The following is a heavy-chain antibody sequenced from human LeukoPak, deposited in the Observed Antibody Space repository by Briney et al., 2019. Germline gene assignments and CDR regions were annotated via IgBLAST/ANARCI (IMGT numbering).Heavy chain of an antibody. D-gene: IGHD3-3*01. CDR3: AKEKGITIFGVVWAAFDI. J-gene: IGHJ3*02. Sequence: GGSLRLSCAASGFTFSSYAMSWVRQAPGKGLEWVSTISGSGGSTYYADSVKGRVTVSRDNSKNTLLLQMNSLRAEDTAVYYCAKEKGITIFGVVWAAFDIWGQGTMVTVSS. V-gene: IGHV3-23*01. CDR1: GFTFSSYA. CDR2: ISGSGGST.